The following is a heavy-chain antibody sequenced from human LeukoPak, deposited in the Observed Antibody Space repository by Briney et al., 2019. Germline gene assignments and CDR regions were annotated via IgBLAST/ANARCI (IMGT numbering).Heavy chain of an antibody. CDR3: ARGAKISATAYFDF. Sequence: SETLSLTCAVYGGSFSRYYWSWIRQSPGKGLEWIAEVDPRGDTNYNPSVKSRVTISVDRSKNQFSLKVRSLSAADTAVYYCARGAKISATAYFDFWGQGTLVTVSS. D-gene: IGHD1-1*01. CDR1: GGSFSRYY. J-gene: IGHJ4*02. CDR2: VDPRGDT. V-gene: IGHV4-34*01.